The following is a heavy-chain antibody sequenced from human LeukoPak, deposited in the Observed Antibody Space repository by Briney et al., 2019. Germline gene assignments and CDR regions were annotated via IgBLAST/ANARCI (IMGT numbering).Heavy chain of an antibody. CDR2: ISSSSSTI. D-gene: IGHD3-9*01. Sequence: GGSLRLSCAASGFTFSSYSMNWVRQAPGKGLEWVSYISSSSSTIYYADSVKGRFTISRDNAKNSLYLQMNSLRDEDTAVYYCARDRAPSLRYFDWLLGFWGQGTLVTVSS. J-gene: IGHJ4*02. CDR3: ARDRAPSLRYFDWLLGF. V-gene: IGHV3-48*02. CDR1: GFTFSSYS.